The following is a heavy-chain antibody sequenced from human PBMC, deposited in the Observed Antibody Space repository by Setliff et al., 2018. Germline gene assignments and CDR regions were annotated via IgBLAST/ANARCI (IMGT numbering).Heavy chain of an antibody. V-gene: IGHV1-18*01. Sequence: GASVKVSCKASGYTFSNYGISWVRQAPGQGLEWLGWISPYTGNTFYAPQFQDRAIMTTDTSTNTAYMELRSLRSDNTAVYYCERLVRYCTTTTCQRTSGDDFWGQGTLVTVSS. D-gene: IGHD2-2*01. J-gene: IGHJ4*02. CDR3: ERLVRYCTTTTCQRTSGDDF. CDR1: GYTFSNYG. CDR2: ISPYTGNT.